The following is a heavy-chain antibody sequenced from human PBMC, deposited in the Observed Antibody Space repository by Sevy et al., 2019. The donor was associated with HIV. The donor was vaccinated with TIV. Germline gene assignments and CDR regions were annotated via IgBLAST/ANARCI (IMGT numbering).Heavy chain of an antibody. D-gene: IGHD6-19*01. CDR3: ARDGLSSGWLFDS. V-gene: IGHV3-33*01. CDR1: GFTFSSYG. CDR2: IWYDGSNN. J-gene: IGHJ4*02. Sequence: GGSLRLSCAASGFTFSSYGMHWVRQSPGKGLEWVAVIWYDGSNNYYAYSVKGRFTISRDNSKNTLYLQMNSLGGEDTAVYYCARDGLSSGWLFDSWGQGTLVTVSS.